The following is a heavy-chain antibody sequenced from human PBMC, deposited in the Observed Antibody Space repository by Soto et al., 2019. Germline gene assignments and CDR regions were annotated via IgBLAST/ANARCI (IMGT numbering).Heavy chain of an antibody. V-gene: IGHV4-39*01. D-gene: IGHD2-2*01. CDR3: ATRVVAGYYYYYYMHV. Sequence: SETLSLTCTVSGGSISSSSYYWGWIRQPPGKGLEWIGSIYYSGSTYYNPSLKSRVTISVDTSKNQFSLKLSSVTAADTAVYYCATRVVAGYYYYYYMHVWGKGTTVTVSS. CDR2: IYYSGST. CDR1: GGSISSSSYY. J-gene: IGHJ6*03.